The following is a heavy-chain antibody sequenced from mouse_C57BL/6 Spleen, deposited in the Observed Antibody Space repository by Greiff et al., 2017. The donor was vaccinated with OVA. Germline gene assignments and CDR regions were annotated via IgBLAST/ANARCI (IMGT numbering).Heavy chain of an antibody. V-gene: IGHV1-61*01. CDR1: GYTFTSYW. Sequence: QVQLQQPGAELVRPGSSVKLSCKASGYTFTSYWMAWVKQRPGQGLEWIGNIYPSDSETHYNQKFKDKATLTVDKSSSTAYMQLSSLTSEDSEVYDSARSPIDDGSSYAMDYWGQGTSVTVSS. CDR3: ARSPIDDGSSYAMDY. CDR2: IYPSDSET. J-gene: IGHJ4*01. D-gene: IGHD1-1*01.